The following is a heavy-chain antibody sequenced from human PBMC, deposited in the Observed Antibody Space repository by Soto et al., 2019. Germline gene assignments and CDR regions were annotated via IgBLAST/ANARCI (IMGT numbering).Heavy chain of an antibody. J-gene: IGHJ3*02. Sequence: GESLKISCKGSGYSFTSYWIGWVRQMPGKGLEWMGIIYPGDSDTRYSPSFQGQVTISADKPISTAYLQWSSLKASDTAMYYCARRASSGYYYGAFDIWGQGTMVTVSS. CDR1: GYSFTSYW. CDR2: IYPGDSDT. V-gene: IGHV5-51*01. CDR3: ARRASSGYYYGAFDI. D-gene: IGHD3-22*01.